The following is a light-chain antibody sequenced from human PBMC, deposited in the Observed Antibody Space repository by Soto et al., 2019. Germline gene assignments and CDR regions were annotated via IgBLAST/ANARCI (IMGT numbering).Light chain of an antibody. Sequence: DIQMTQSPSSLSASVGDRVTITCRASQSISSYLNWYQQKPGKAPKLLIYAASSLQSGVPSRFSRSGSGTDFTLTISSLQPEDFATYYCQQSYSPRLTFGGGTKVEIK. CDR1: QSISSY. CDR2: AAS. J-gene: IGKJ4*01. CDR3: QQSYSPRLT. V-gene: IGKV1-39*01.